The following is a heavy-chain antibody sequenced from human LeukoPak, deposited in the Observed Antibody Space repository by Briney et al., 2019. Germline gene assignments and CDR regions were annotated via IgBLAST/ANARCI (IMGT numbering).Heavy chain of an antibody. J-gene: IGHJ6*04. D-gene: IGHD4-11*01. V-gene: IGHV3-74*01. Sequence: GGSLRLSCAASGFTFSSYWMHWVRQAPGKGLVWVSRINSDGSSTSYTDSVKGRFTISRDNAKNTLYLQMNSLRAEDTAVYYCATDDYSNGMDVWGKGTTVTVSS. CDR1: GFTFSSYW. CDR2: INSDGSST. CDR3: ATDDYSNGMDV.